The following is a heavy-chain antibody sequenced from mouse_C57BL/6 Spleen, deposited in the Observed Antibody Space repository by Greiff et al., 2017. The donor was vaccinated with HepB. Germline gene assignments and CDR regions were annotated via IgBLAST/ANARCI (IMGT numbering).Heavy chain of an antibody. Sequence: VQLQESGAELARPGASVKLSCKASGYTFTSYGISWVKQRTGQGLEWIGEIYPRSGNTYYNEKFKGKATLTADKSSSTAYMELRSLTSEDSAVYFCARDYGSSSWYFDYWGQGTTLTVSS. CDR1: GYTFTSYG. V-gene: IGHV1-81*01. CDR3: ARDYGSSSWYFDY. J-gene: IGHJ2*01. D-gene: IGHD1-1*01. CDR2: IYPRSGNT.